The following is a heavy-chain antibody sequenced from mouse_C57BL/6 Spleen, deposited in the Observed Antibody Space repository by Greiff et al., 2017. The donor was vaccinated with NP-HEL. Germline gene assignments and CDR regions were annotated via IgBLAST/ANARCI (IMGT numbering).Heavy chain of an antibody. Sequence: VQLQQSGAELARPGASVKLSCKASGYTFTSYGISWVKQRTGQGLECIGEIYPRSGNTYYNEKFKGKATLTADKSSSTAYMELRSLTSEDSAVYFCAREAGTAQATGFAYWGQGTLVTVSA. CDR2: IYPRSGNT. CDR1: GYTFTSYG. CDR3: AREAGTAQATGFAY. V-gene: IGHV1-81*01. J-gene: IGHJ3*01. D-gene: IGHD3-2*02.